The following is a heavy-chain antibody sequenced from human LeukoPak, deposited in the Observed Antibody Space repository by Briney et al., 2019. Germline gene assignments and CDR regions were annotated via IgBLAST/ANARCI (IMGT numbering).Heavy chain of an antibody. CDR2: INHSGST. CDR3: ARELSGIAAAGY. CDR1: GGSFSGYY. D-gene: IGHD6-13*01. Sequence: SETLSLTCAVYGGSFSGYYWSWIRQPPGKGLEWIGEINHSGSTNYNPSLKSRVTISVDTSKNQFSLKLSSVTAADTAVYYCARELSGIAAAGYWGRGTLVTVSS. V-gene: IGHV4-34*01. J-gene: IGHJ4*02.